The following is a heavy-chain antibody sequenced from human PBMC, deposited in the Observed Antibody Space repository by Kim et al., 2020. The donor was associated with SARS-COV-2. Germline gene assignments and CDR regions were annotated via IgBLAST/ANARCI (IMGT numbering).Heavy chain of an antibody. D-gene: IGHD1-7*01. V-gene: IGHV1-2*02. J-gene: IGHJ5*02. CDR3: ATQSWNYLSGRRSNWFDP. CDR2: INPNSGGT. CDR1: GYTFTGYY. Sequence: ASVKVSCKASGYTFTGYYMHWVRQAPGQGLEWMGWINPNSGGTNYAQKFQGRVTMTRDTSISTAYMELSRLRSDDTAVYYCATQSWNYLSGRRSNWFDPWGQGTLVTVSS.